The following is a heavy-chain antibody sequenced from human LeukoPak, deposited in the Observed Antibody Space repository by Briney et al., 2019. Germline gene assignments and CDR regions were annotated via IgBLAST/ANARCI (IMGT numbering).Heavy chain of an antibody. CDR1: GFTVSSNY. Sequence: GGSLRLSCAASGFTVSSNYMSWVRQAPGKGLEWVSVICSGGSTYYADSVKGRFTISRNNSKNTLYLQMNSLRAEDTAVYYCARDLGASTTAGSGYWGQGTLVTVSS. CDR3: ARDLGASTTAGSGY. J-gene: IGHJ4*02. V-gene: IGHV3-66*02. CDR2: ICSGGST. D-gene: IGHD6-13*01.